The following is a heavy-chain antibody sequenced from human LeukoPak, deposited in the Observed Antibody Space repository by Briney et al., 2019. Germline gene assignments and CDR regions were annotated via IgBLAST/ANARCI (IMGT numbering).Heavy chain of an antibody. CDR2: ISSNGGST. CDR1: GFTFIYYA. V-gene: IGHV3-64D*09. Sequence: GSLRLSCSASGFTFIYYAMHWVRQAPGKGLEYVSAISSNGGSTYYADSVKGRFTISRDNSKNTLCLQMSSLRAKDTAVYYCVKGVDTAMYDAFDIWGQGTMVTVSS. D-gene: IGHD5-18*01. J-gene: IGHJ3*02. CDR3: VKGVDTAMYDAFDI.